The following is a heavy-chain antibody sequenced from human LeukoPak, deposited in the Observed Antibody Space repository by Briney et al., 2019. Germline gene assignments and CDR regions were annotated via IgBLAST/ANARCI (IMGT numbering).Heavy chain of an antibody. J-gene: IGHJ6*03. CDR3: ARDRADKYQLLKWDSPYYMDV. Sequence: GESLKISCKGSGYSFTSYWIGWVRQMPGKGLEWMGIIYPGDSDTRYSPSFQGQVTISADKSISTAYLQWSSLKASDTAMYYCARDRADKYQLLKWDSPYYMDVWGKGTTVTVSS. D-gene: IGHD2-2*01. V-gene: IGHV5-51*01. CDR1: GYSFTSYW. CDR2: IYPGDSDT.